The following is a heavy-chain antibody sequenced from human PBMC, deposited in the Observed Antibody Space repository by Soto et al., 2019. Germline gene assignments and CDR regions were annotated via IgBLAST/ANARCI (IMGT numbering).Heavy chain of an antibody. Sequence: GGSLRLSCAAPGFTVSSNYMSWGRQAPGKGLEWGSVIYSGGSTYYADSVKGRFTISRDNSKNTLYLQMNSLRAEDTAVYYCARDRDGSGSYRPPYYYYYMDVWGKGTTVTVSS. CDR2: IYSGGST. J-gene: IGHJ6*03. D-gene: IGHD3-10*01. CDR3: ARDRDGSGSYRPPYYYYYMDV. V-gene: IGHV3-66*01. CDR1: GFTVSSNY.